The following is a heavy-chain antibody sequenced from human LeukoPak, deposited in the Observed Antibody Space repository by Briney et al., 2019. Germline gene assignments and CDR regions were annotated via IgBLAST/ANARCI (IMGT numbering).Heavy chain of an antibody. CDR3: AKDLPAAYFDY. CDR1: GFTFSSYG. Sequence: GGSLRLSCAASGFTFSSYGMHWVRQAPGKGLEWVAFIRYDESTKFYADSVKGRFTISRDNSKTTLYLQMNSLRAEDTAVYYCAKDLPAAYFDYWGQGILVTVSS. V-gene: IGHV3-30*02. CDR2: IRYDESTK. D-gene: IGHD2-2*01. J-gene: IGHJ4*02.